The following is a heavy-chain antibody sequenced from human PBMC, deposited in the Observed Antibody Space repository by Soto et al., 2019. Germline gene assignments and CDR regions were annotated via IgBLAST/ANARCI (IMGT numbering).Heavy chain of an antibody. Sequence: ASVKVSCKASGYTFTSYAMHWVRQAPGQRFEWMGWINAGNGNTKYSQKFQGRVTITRDTSASTAYMELSSLRSEDTAVYYCAGNLGGDSGWLYYYYMNVWGKGTTVTV. V-gene: IGHV1-3*01. J-gene: IGHJ6*03. CDR2: INAGNGNT. CDR3: AGNLGGDSGWLYYYYMNV. D-gene: IGHD6-19*01. CDR1: GYTFTSYA.